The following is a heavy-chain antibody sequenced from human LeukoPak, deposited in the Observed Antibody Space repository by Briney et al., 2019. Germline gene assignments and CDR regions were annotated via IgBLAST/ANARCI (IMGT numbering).Heavy chain of an antibody. CDR3: ARDRPGDGYFDY. D-gene: IGHD3-10*01. J-gene: IGHJ4*02. Sequence: GGSLRLSCAASGFTVSSNDMTWVRQTPGKGLEWVSIIYSGGNTYYADSVKGRFTISRDNSKNTLYLQMNSLRAEDTAVFYCARDRPGDGYFDYWGQGTLVTVSS. CDR1: GFTVSSND. V-gene: IGHV3-66*01. CDR2: IYSGGNT.